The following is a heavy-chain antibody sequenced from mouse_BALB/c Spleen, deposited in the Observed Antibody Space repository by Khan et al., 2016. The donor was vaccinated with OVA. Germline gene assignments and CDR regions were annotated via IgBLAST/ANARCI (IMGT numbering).Heavy chain of an antibody. J-gene: IGHJ2*01. V-gene: IGHV14-3*02. Sequence: EVELVESGAKLVKPGASVKLSCTASCFNLKDTYMHWVKQRPEQGLEWIGRIDPANCYTKFDPKFQGKATITADTSANTAYQQLSSMTSEDTAVDYCARINAWGQGTTLTVSS. CDR2: IDPANCYT. CDR1: CFNLKDTY. CDR3: ARINA.